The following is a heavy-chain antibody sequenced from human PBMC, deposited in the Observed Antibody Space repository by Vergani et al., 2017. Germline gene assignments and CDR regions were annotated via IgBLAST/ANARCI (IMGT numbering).Heavy chain of an antibody. Sequence: EVQLVQSGAEVKKPGESLKISCKGSGYSFPTYWIAWVRQMPGKGLEWMGIISPGDSDTRYSPSFQGQVTISADKSISTAYLQWSSLKASDTAMYYCARHQVNYFDVAFDIWGQGTMVTVSS. CDR3: ARHQVNYFDVAFDI. J-gene: IGHJ3*02. V-gene: IGHV5-51*01. CDR1: GYSFPTYW. CDR2: ISPGDSDT. D-gene: IGHD3-22*01.